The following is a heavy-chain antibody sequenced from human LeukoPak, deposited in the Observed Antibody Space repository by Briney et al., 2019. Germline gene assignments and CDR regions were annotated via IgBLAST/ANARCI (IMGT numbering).Heavy chain of an antibody. D-gene: IGHD4-17*01. CDR2: IYTSGST. CDR3: ASSSLVGDSTHFDY. J-gene: IGHJ4*02. Sequence: SETLSLTCTVSGGSISSYYWSWIRQPAGKGLEWIGRIYTSGSTNYNPSLKSRVTMSVDTSKNQFSLKLSSVTAADTAVYYCASSSLVGDSTHFDYWGQGTLVTVSS. CDR1: GGSISSYY. V-gene: IGHV4-4*07.